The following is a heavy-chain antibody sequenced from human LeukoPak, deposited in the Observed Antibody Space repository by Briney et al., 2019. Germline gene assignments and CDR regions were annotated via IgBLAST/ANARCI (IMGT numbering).Heavy chain of an antibody. V-gene: IGHV4-39*07. J-gene: IGHJ4*02. Sequence: SETLSLTCTVSGGSISSSSYSWGWIRQPPGKGLEWIGSIYYSGSTNYNPSLKSRVTISVDKSKNQFSLKLSSVTAADTAVYYCARLRRAPVVVITLYYFDYWGQGTLVTVSS. CDR1: GGSISSSSYS. CDR3: ARLRRAPVVVITLYYFDY. D-gene: IGHD3-22*01. CDR2: IYYSGST.